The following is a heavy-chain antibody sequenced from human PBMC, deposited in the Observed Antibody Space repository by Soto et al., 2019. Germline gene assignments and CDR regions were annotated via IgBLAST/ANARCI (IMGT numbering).Heavy chain of an antibody. V-gene: IGHV3-48*01. D-gene: IGHD6-13*01. J-gene: IGHJ4*02. Sequence: PGGSLRLSCAASGFTFSDYSMNWVRQAPGRGLEWVSYISSSSFTIHYADSVEGQFAISRDNAKNTLYLQMNSLRAEDTAVYYCAKGDRKQQLVQIDYWGQGTLVTVSS. CDR1: GFTFSDYS. CDR2: ISSSSFTI. CDR3: AKGDRKQQLVQIDY.